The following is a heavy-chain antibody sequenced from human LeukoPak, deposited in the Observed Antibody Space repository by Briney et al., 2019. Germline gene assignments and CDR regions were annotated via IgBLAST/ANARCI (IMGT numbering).Heavy chain of an antibody. CDR3: AREGSSGYYNWFDP. CDR1: GGTFSSYA. J-gene: IGHJ5*02. D-gene: IGHD3-22*01. V-gene: IGHV1-69*13. Sequence: GASVKVSCEASGGTFSSYAISWVRQAPGQGLEWMGGIIPIFGTANYAQKFQGRVTITADESTSTAYMELSSLRSEDTAVYYCAREGSSGYYNWFDPWGQGTLVTVSS. CDR2: IIPIFGTA.